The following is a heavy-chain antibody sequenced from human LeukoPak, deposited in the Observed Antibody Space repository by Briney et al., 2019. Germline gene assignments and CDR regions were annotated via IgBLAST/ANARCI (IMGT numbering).Heavy chain of an antibody. Sequence: GGSLRLSCAASGFTFSSYAMNWLRQAPGKGLEWVSYISSSASTIYYADSVKGRFTISRDSAKTSLFLQMNSLIVEDTAVHYCAKIVSAWDGLDYSGAGALVTVSS. J-gene: IGHJ4*02. V-gene: IGHV3-48*03. CDR1: GFTFSSYA. CDR3: AKIVSAWDGLDY. D-gene: IGHD3-16*02. CDR2: ISSSASTI.